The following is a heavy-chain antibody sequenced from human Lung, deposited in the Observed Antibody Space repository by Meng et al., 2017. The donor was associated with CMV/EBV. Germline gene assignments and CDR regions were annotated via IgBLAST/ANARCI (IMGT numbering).Heavy chain of an antibody. CDR2: ISYDGSNK. CDR3: ARDPGYCSSTSCITNYGMDV. J-gene: IGHJ6*02. CDR1: GFTFSSYA. D-gene: IGHD2-2*01. Sequence: GGSLRLXCAASGFTFSSYAMHWVRQAPGKGLEWVAVISYDGSNKYYADSVKGRFTISRDNSKNTLYLQMNSLRAEDTAVYYCARDPGYCSSTSCITNYGMDVWGQGTTVTVSS. V-gene: IGHV3-30-3*01.